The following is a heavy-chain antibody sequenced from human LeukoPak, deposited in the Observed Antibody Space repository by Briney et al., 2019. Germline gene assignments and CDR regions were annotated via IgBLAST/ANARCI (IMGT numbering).Heavy chain of an antibody. CDR2: SDPNSGGT. Sequence: ASVKVSCTASGYTLTGYYMHWVRQAPGQGLEWRGWSDPNSGGTNYAQKFQGKVTMTRDTSISTAYMELSRLRSDDTAVYYCARAVSAGFDYWGQGTLVTVSS. D-gene: IGHD4-11*01. CDR3: ARAVSAGFDY. CDR1: GYTLTGYY. J-gene: IGHJ4*02. V-gene: IGHV1-2*02.